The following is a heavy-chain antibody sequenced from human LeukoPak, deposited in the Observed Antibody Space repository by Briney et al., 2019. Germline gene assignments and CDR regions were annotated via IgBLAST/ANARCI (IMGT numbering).Heavy chain of an antibody. J-gene: IGHJ4*02. Sequence: GGSLRLSCAASGFTFSSYSMNWVRQAPGKGLEWVSYISSSSRTIYDADSVKGRFTISRDNAKNSLYLQMNSLRAEDTAVYYCARDTGPYYYDSSGYGYWGQGTLVTVSS. CDR3: ARDTGPYYYDSSGYGY. CDR1: GFTFSSYS. D-gene: IGHD3-22*01. CDR2: ISSSSRTI. V-gene: IGHV3-48*01.